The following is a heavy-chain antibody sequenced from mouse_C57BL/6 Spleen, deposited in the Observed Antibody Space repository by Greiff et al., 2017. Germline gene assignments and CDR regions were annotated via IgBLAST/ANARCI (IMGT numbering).Heavy chain of an antibody. J-gene: IGHJ2*01. Sequence: VQLQQPGAELVMPGASVKLSCKASGYTFTSYWMHWVKQRPGQGLEWIGEIDPSDSYTNYNQKFKGKSTLTVDKSSSTAYMQLSSLTSEDSAVYYCARSIYDGYNLLDYWGQGTTLTVSS. CDR1: GYTFTSYW. CDR2: IDPSDSYT. V-gene: IGHV1-69*01. CDR3: ARSIYDGYNLLDY. D-gene: IGHD2-3*01.